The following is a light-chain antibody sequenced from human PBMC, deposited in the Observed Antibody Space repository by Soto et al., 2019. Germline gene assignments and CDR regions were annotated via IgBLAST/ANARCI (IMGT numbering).Light chain of an antibody. V-gene: IGKV3-11*01. CDR1: RSVSNY. CDR2: DAS. CDR3: QQYNTWTWT. J-gene: IGKJ1*01. Sequence: IVLTQSPATLSLSPVASATLSCRASRSVSNYLAWYQQKPGQAPRLLIYDASSRATGIPARFTGSGSGTDFTLTISSLQSEDFAMYYCQQYNTWTWTCGQGTKGDIK.